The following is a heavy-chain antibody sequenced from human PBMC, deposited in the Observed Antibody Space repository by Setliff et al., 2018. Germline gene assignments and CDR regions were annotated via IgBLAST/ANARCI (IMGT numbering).Heavy chain of an antibody. CDR1: PGSISSSSDY. J-gene: IGHJ6*01. CDR3: ARVRSYGSGHYYYYYYYMEV. V-gene: IGHV4-39*07. Sequence: SETLSLTCTVSPGSISSSSDYSCWIRQPPGKGLELMGSIYYSGSTYYNPSLKSRVTISVDTSKNQFSLKLSSVTAADTALYYCARVRSYGSGHYYYYYYYMEVGGQAPTVTVSS. D-gene: IGHD3-10*01. CDR2: IYYSGST.